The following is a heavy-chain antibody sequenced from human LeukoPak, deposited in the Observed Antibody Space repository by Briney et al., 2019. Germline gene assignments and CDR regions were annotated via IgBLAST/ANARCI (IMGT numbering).Heavy chain of an antibody. CDR1: GYPTINYA. D-gene: IGHD5-24*01. Sequence: ASVKVSCKASGYPTINYAITWVRQAPGQGHEWMGWISAYNGNTDYAQKFRGRVTMTADTSTSTIYMEVRSLRSDDTAVYYCARGRDHWNFWGQGTLVTVSS. CDR2: ISAYNGNT. J-gene: IGHJ4*02. V-gene: IGHV1-18*01. CDR3: ARGRDHWNF.